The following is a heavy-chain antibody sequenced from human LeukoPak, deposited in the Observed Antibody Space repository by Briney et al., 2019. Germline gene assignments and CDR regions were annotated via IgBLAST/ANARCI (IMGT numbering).Heavy chain of an antibody. CDR3: ASASRGYCSSTSCHYYYYYYMDV. Sequence: SETLSLICAVYGGSFSGYYWSWIRQPPGKGLEWMGEINHSGSTNYNPSLKSRVTISVDTSKNQFSRKLSSVTASDTAVYYCASASRGYCSSTSCHYYYYYYMDVWGKGTTVTVSS. V-gene: IGHV4-34*01. D-gene: IGHD2-2*01. CDR1: GGSFSGYY. CDR2: INHSGST. J-gene: IGHJ6*03.